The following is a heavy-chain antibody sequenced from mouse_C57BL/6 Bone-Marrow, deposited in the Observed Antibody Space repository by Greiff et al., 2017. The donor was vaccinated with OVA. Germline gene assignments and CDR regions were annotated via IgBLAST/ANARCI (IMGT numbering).Heavy chain of an antibody. CDR3: ASATAQATWFAY. Sequence: EVQGVESGGGLVKPGGSLKLSCAASGFTFSSYAMSWVRQTPEKRLEWVATISAGGSYTYYPDNVKGRFPISRDNAKNNLYLQMSHLKSEDTAMYYCASATAQATWFAYWGQGTLVTVSA. J-gene: IGHJ3*01. V-gene: IGHV5-4*01. CDR1: GFTFSSYA. CDR2: ISAGGSYT. D-gene: IGHD3-2*02.